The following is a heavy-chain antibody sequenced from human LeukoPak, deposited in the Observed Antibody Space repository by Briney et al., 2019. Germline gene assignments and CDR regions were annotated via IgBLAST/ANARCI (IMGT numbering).Heavy chain of an antibody. V-gene: IGHV1-3*01. CDR3: ARGARLSIAAARLPFDY. D-gene: IGHD6-13*01. Sequence: KFQGRVTITRDTSASTVYMELSSLRSEDTAVYYCARGARLSIAAARLPFDYWGQGTLVTVSS. J-gene: IGHJ4*02.